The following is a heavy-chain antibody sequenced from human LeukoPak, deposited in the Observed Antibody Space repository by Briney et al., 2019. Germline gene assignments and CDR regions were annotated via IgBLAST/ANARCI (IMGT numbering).Heavy chain of an antibody. CDR1: GCTFTSYY. D-gene: IGHD4-11*01. J-gene: IGHJ4*02. V-gene: IGHV1-46*01. Sequence: ASVKVSCKASGCTFTSYYIHWVRQAPGQGLEWMGIINPSGGSTNYAQKFQGRVTMTRDTSTSTVYMELSSLRSEDSAVYYCARWTTTYLDYWGQGTLVTVSS. CDR3: ARWTTTYLDY. CDR2: INPSGGST.